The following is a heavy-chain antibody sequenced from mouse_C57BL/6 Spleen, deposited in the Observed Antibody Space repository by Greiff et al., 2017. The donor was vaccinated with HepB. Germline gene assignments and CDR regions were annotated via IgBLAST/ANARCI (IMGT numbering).Heavy chain of an antibody. Sequence: QVQLQQPGAELVKPGASVKLSCKASGYTFTSYWMHWVKQRPGQGLEWIGMIHPNSGSTNYNEKFKSKATLTVDKSSSTAYMQLSSLTSEDSAVYYCARSGSSYSYWYFDVWGTGTTVTVSS. D-gene: IGHD1-1*01. V-gene: IGHV1-64*01. CDR2: IHPNSGST. J-gene: IGHJ1*03. CDR3: ARSGSSYSYWYFDV. CDR1: GYTFTSYW.